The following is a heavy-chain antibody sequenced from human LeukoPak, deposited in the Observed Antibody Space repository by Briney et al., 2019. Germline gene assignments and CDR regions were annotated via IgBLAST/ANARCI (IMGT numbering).Heavy chain of an antibody. J-gene: IGHJ4*02. CDR2: ISGGAGST. V-gene: IGHV3-23*01. CDR3: AKSPVGMIVAEYYFDY. D-gene: IGHD2-21*01. Sequence: AGGSLRLSCAAPGFTFSNYVMSWVRQAPGKGLEWVSGISGGAGSTHYTDSVKGRFTISRDNSKNPLYLQMNSLGAEDTAVYYCAKSPVGMIVAEYYFDYWGQGTLVTVSS. CDR1: GFTFSNYV.